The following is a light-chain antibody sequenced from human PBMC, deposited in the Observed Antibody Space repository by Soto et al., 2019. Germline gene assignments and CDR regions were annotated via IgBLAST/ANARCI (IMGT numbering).Light chain of an antibody. Sequence: EIVLTHSPGTLSLSPGERATLSCRASQSVSSSYLAWYQQKPGQAPRLLIYGASSRATGIPDRFSGSGSGTDFTLTISRLEPEDFAVYYCQHGGTFGQGTKVEIK. V-gene: IGKV3-20*01. J-gene: IGKJ1*01. CDR1: QSVSSSY. CDR2: GAS. CDR3: QHGGT.